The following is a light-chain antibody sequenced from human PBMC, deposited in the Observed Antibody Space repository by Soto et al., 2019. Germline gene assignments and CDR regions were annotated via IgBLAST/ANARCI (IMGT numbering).Light chain of an antibody. J-gene: IGLJ3*02. CDR1: SSSVSTNYY. CDR2: STN. V-gene: IGLV8-61*01. Sequence: QTVVTQEPSFSVSPGGTVTLTCGLSSSSVSTNYYPSWYQQTPGQAPRTLISSTNTRSSGVPDRFSGSILGNKAALTITGAQADDESDYYCVLYMGSGISVFGGGTKLTVL. CDR3: VLYMGSGISV.